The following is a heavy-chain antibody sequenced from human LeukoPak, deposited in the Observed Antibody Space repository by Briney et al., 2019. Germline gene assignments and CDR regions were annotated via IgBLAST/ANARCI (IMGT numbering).Heavy chain of an antibody. V-gene: IGHV5-51*01. Sequence: GESLKISCKGSGYSFTSYWIGWVRQMPGKGLEWMGIIYPGDSDTRYSPSFQGQVTISADKSISTAYLQWSSLKASDTAMYYCARRDCSGGSCYSGYGAFDFWGQGTMVTVSS. CDR3: ARRDCSGGSCYSGYGAFDF. J-gene: IGHJ3*01. CDR1: GYSFTSYW. CDR2: IYPGDSDT. D-gene: IGHD2-15*01.